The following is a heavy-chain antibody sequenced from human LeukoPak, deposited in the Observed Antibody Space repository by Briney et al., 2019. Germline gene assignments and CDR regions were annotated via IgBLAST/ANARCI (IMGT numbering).Heavy chain of an antibody. Sequence: GGSLRLSCAASGFIFNYYSMNWVRQAPGKGLELVSYISSSSSSIYYADSVKGRFTISRDNAKNSLYLQMHSLRDEDTAVYYCTKESVTYLDYWGQGTLVTVSS. CDR3: TKESVTYLDY. J-gene: IGHJ4*02. D-gene: IGHD2-21*02. V-gene: IGHV3-48*02. CDR1: GFIFNYYS. CDR2: ISSSSSSI.